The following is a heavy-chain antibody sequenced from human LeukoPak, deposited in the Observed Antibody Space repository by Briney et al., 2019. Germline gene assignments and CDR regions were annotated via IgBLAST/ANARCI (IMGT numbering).Heavy chain of an antibody. CDR2: ISGSGGST. CDR1: GFTFSSYG. CDR3: LRSGGGRASN. V-gene: IGHV3-23*01. D-gene: IGHD2-15*01. Sequence: PGGSLRLSCAASGFTFSSYGMSWVRQAPGKGLEWVSAISGSGGSTYYADSVKGRFTISRDNSRNTLYLQMNSLRAEDTAVYYCLRSGGGRASNWGQGTLVTVSS. J-gene: IGHJ4*02.